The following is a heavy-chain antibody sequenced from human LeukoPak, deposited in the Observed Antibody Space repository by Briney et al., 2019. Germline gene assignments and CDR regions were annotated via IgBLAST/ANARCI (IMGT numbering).Heavy chain of an antibody. CDR3: ARDLGALAGNRNV. D-gene: IGHD6-19*01. J-gene: IGHJ4*02. CDR2: ISYSGST. Sequence: SETLSLTCTVSGGSISSYYWSWIRQPPGKGLEWIGYISYSGSTNYNPSLKSRVTISVDTSKNQFSLKLNSVTAADMAVYYCARDLGALAGNRNVWGQGTLVTVSS. V-gene: IGHV4-59*01. CDR1: GGSISSYY.